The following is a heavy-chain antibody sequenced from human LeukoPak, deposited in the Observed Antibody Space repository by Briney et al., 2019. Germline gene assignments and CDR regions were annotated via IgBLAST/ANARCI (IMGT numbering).Heavy chain of an antibody. Sequence: GGSLRLSCAASGFTFSSYSMNWVRQAPGKGLEWVSSISSSSSYIYYADSVKGRFTISRDNAKNSLYLQMNSLRADDTAVYYCTKDGATGDSSGWFYWGQGTLVTVSS. CDR2: ISSSSSYI. V-gene: IGHV3-21*04. D-gene: IGHD3-22*01. CDR1: GFTFSSYS. J-gene: IGHJ4*02. CDR3: TKDGATGDSSGWFY.